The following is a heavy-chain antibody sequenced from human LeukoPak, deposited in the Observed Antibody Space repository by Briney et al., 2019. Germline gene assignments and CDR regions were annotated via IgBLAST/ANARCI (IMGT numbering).Heavy chain of an antibody. V-gene: IGHV4-59*01. Sequence: SETLSLTCTVSGGSISSYYWSWIRQPPGKGLEWIGYIYYSGSTNYNPSLKSRVTISVDTSKNQFSLKLSSVTAADTAVYYCARGSSWSHFDYWGQGTLVTVSS. CDR1: GGSISSYY. D-gene: IGHD6-13*01. CDR2: IYYSGST. CDR3: ARGSSWSHFDY. J-gene: IGHJ4*02.